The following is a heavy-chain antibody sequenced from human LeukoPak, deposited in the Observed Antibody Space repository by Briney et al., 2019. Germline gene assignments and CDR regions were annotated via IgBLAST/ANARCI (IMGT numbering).Heavy chain of an antibody. CDR3: ARVSIAARRVAWFDP. CDR2: IYYSGST. CDR1: GGSISSSSYY. Sequence: SETLSLTCTVSGGSISSSSYYWGWIRQPPGKGLEWIGSIYYSGSTYYNPSLKSRVTISVDTSKNQFSLKLSSVTAADTAVYYCARVSIAARRVAWFDPWAREPWSPSPQ. D-gene: IGHD6-6*01. J-gene: IGHJ5*02. V-gene: IGHV4-39*07.